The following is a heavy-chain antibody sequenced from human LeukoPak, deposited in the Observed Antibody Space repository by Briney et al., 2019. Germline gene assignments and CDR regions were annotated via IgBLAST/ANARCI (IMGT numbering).Heavy chain of an antibody. CDR1: GGSISSSSYY. CDR2: IYYSGST. Sequence: SETLSLTCTVSGGSISSSSYYWGWIRQPPGKGLEWIESIYYSGSTYYNPSLKSRVTISVDTSKNQFSLKLSSVTAADTAVYYCARRRYCSSTSCLGWLDPWGQGTLVTVSS. D-gene: IGHD2-2*01. J-gene: IGHJ5*02. CDR3: ARRRYCSSTSCLGWLDP. V-gene: IGHV4-39*01.